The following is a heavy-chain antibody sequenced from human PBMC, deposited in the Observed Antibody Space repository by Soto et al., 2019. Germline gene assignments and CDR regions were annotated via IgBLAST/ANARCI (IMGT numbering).Heavy chain of an antibody. CDR1: GFTFDNYA. V-gene: IGHV3-23*01. CDR3: VKGAAPTYYYYMDV. CDR2: IRGSGDVT. Sequence: EVQLLESGGGLVQPGGSLRLSCLASGFTFDNYAMSWVRQAPGKGLEWVSTIRGSGDVTYSADSVKGRFTVSRDNSKNTLYLQMNSLRAEDTAVYYCVKGAAPTYYYYMDVWGKGTTVTVSS. D-gene: IGHD6-25*01. J-gene: IGHJ6*03.